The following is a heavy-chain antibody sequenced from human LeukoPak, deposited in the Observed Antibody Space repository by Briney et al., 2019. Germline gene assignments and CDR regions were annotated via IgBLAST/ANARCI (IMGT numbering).Heavy chain of an antibody. J-gene: IGHJ4*02. Sequence: ASVKVSCKASGYTFTSYYMQWVRQAPGQGLEWMVIINPSGGSTSYAQKFQGRVTMTTDTSTSTVYMELSSLRPEDTAVYYCARGRGYSYGYPPDDYWGQGTLVTVSS. CDR1: GYTFTSYY. CDR3: ARGRGYSYGYPPDDY. CDR2: INPSGGST. D-gene: IGHD5-18*01. V-gene: IGHV1-46*03.